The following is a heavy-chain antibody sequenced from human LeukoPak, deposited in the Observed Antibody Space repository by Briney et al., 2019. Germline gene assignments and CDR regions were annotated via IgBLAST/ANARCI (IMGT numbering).Heavy chain of an antibody. CDR1: GGTFSSYA. J-gene: IGHJ4*02. D-gene: IGHD3-22*01. CDR3: SHGEESSGYGDY. Sequence: SVKVSCKASGGTFSSYALSWVRQAPGQGLEWMGRIIPILGIANYAQKFQGRVTITADKSTSTAYMELSSLRSEDTAVYYCSHGEESSGYGDYWGQGTLVTVSS. V-gene: IGHV1-69*04. CDR2: IIPILGIA.